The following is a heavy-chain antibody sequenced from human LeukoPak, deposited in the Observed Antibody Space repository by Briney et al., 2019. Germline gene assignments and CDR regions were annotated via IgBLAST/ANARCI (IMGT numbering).Heavy chain of an antibody. J-gene: IGHJ4*02. D-gene: IGHD3-3*01. CDR2: IYYSGST. Sequence: SETLSLTCTVSGGSISSSSYYWGWIRQPPGKGLEWIGSIYYSGSTYYNPPLKSRVTISVDTSKNQFSLKLSSVTAADTAVYYCARPDIGDFWSGYSPFHFDYWGQGTLVTVSS. CDR1: GGSISSSSYY. V-gene: IGHV4-39*01. CDR3: ARPDIGDFWSGYSPFHFDY.